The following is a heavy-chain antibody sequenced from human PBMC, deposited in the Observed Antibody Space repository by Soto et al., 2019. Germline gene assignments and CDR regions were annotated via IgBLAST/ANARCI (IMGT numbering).Heavy chain of an antibody. CDR3: ARFSVKGYPSYNWFDP. J-gene: IGHJ5*02. D-gene: IGHD3-16*02. V-gene: IGHV1-2*02. Sequence: ASVKVSCKASGYTFTGYYMHWVRQAPGQGLEWMGWINPNSGGTNYAQKFQGRVTMTRDTSISTAHMELSRLRSDDTAVYYCARFSVKGYPSYNWFDPWGQGTLVTVSS. CDR1: GYTFTGYY. CDR2: INPNSGGT.